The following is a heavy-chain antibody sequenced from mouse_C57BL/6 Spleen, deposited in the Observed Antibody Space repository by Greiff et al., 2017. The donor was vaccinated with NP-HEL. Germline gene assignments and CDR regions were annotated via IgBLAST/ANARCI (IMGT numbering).Heavy chain of an antibody. V-gene: IGHV1-64*01. J-gene: IGHJ2*01. Sequence: QVQLQQPGAELVKPGASVKLSCKASGYTFTSYWMHWVKQRPGQGLEWIGMIHPNSGSTNYNEKFKSKATLTVDKSSSTAYMQLSSLTSEDAAVYYCARYYDYGEGYFDYWGQGNTLTVSS. CDR2: IHPNSGST. CDR3: ARYYDYGEGYFDY. CDR1: GYTFTSYW. D-gene: IGHD2-4*01.